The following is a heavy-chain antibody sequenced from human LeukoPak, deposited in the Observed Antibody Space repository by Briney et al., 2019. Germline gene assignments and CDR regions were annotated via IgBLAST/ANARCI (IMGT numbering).Heavy chain of an antibody. J-gene: IGHJ4*02. CDR3: ARADSPGASFHY. V-gene: IGHV1-69*05. D-gene: IGHD1-26*01. Sequence: GSSVKVSCKASGGTFSSYAIGWVRQAPGQGLEWMGGIIPFFDTPNYAQKFQGRVTMTTDTSTSTAYMELRSLRSDDTAVYYCARADSPGASFHYWGQGTLVTVSS. CDR1: GGTFSSYA. CDR2: IIPFFDTP.